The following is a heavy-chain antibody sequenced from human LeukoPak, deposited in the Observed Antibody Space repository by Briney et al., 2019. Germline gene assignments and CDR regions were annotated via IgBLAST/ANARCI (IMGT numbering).Heavy chain of an antibody. CDR1: GGSISSSSYY. J-gene: IGHJ3*01. CDR3: ARAYYDFWSGYYDDAFDF. D-gene: IGHD3-3*01. CDR2: IYNSGST. V-gene: IGHV4-39*01. Sequence: SETLSLTCTVSGGSISSSSYYLGWIRQPPGKGLEWIGSIYNSGSTYHNPSLKSRVTISVDTSKYQFSLKLTSVTAADTAVYYCARAYYDFWSGYYDDAFDFWGQGTMVTVSS.